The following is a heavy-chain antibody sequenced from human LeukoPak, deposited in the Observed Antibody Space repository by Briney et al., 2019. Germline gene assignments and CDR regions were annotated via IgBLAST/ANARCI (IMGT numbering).Heavy chain of an antibody. CDR2: IKSNTDGWTK. J-gene: IGHJ6*02. D-gene: IGHD3-9*01. V-gene: IGHV3-15*01. CDR1: GLTFSNAW. Sequence: GGALTLSCAASGLTFSNAWMSWVRQAPGKGLECVGRIKSNTDGWTKEYGAPVKGRFTISRDDSRNTLYLQLNSLKTEDTGVYYCTTARDILSGYGYYGMDVWGQGTMVTVSS. CDR3: TTARDILSGYGYYGMDV.